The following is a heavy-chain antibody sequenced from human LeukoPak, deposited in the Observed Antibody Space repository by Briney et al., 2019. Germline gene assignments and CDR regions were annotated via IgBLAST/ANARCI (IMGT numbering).Heavy chain of an antibody. CDR3: AKVQWQWLVY. CDR1: GFTFSSYG. J-gene: IGHJ4*02. Sequence: GGSLRLSCAASGFTFSSYGMHWVRQAPGKGLEWVANIKQDGSEEYYVDSVKGRFTISRDNAKNSLYLQMNSLRAEDTAVYYCAKVQWQWLVYWGQGTLVTVSS. CDR2: IKQDGSEE. V-gene: IGHV3-7*01. D-gene: IGHD6-19*01.